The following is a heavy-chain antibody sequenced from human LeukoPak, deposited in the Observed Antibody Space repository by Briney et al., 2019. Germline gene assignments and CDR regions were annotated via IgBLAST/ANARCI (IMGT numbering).Heavy chain of an antibody. CDR3: AKKGSGYWYFDL. CDR1: GFTFSSYG. D-gene: IGHD3-10*01. V-gene: IGHV3-74*01. CDR2: INSNGSST. Sequence: GGSLRLSCAASGFTFSSYGMHWVRQAPGKGLVWVSRINSNGSSTTYADFVKGRFTISRDNSRNTLSLQMNSLRGEDTAIYYCAKKGSGYWYFDLWGRGTLVTVSS. J-gene: IGHJ2*01.